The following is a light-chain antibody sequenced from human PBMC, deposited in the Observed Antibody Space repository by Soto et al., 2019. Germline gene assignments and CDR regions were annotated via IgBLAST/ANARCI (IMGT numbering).Light chain of an antibody. Sequence: QSVLTQPPSVSGAPGQRVTISCTGSSSNIGAGYDVHWYQQLPETAPKLLIYGNSNRPSGVPDRFSGSKSGTSASLAITGLQAEDEADYYCQSYDSSLSGHVVFGGGTKLT. CDR1: SSNIGAGYD. J-gene: IGLJ2*01. CDR3: QSYDSSLSGHVV. V-gene: IGLV1-40*01. CDR2: GNS.